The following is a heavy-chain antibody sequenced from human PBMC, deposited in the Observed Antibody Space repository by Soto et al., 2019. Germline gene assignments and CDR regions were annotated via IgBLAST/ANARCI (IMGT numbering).Heavy chain of an antibody. Sequence: HLGGSLRLSCAASGFTFSSYGMHWVRQAPGKGLEWVAVIWYDGSNKYYADSVKGRFTISRDNSKNTLYLQMNSLRAEDTAVYYCARDRDSSSGDDYYYYYGMDVWGQGTTVTVSS. CDR2: IWYDGSNK. CDR1: GFTFSSYG. CDR3: ARDRDSSSGDDYYYYYGMDV. D-gene: IGHD6-6*01. J-gene: IGHJ6*02. V-gene: IGHV3-33*01.